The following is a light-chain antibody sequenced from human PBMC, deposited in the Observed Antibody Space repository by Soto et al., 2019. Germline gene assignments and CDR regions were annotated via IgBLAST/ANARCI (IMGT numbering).Light chain of an antibody. V-gene: IGKV2-30*02. J-gene: IGKJ1*01. Sequence: DVVMTQSPLSLPVTLGQPASISCRSSQSLIHSDGSTYLNWFQQRPGQCPRRLIYEVSDRDSGVPDRFSGSGSGTDFTLKISRVEAEDVGVYYCMQGTHWPWTFGQGTEVEIK. CDR2: EVS. CDR1: QSLIHSDGSTY. CDR3: MQGTHWPWT.